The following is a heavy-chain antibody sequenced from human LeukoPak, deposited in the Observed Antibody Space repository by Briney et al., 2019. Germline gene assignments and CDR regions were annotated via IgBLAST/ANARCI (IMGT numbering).Heavy chain of an antibody. V-gene: IGHV4-59*13. Sequence: SETLSLTCAVSRGSISSYYWSWIRQPPGKGLDGIGYFYYSGSPNYQHSLRSRVTISGDTSKHQFALKLSSVTAADTAIYYCARGLTSYSRSSYWFDPWGQGTLVTVSS. CDR1: RGSISSYY. CDR2: FYYSGSP. CDR3: ARGLTSYSRSSYWFDP. D-gene: IGHD6-6*01. J-gene: IGHJ5*02.